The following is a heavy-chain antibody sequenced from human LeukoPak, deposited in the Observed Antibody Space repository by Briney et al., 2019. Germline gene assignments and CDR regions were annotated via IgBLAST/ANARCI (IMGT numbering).Heavy chain of an antibody. CDR1: GFTFTSSA. V-gene: IGHV1-58*01. CDR2: IVVGSGNT. Sequence: ASVKVSCKASGFTFTSSAVQWVRQARGQRLEWIGWIVVGSGNTNYAQKFQERVTITRDMSTSTAYMELSNLRSEDTAVYYCAAAGAAAAAGNYWGQGTLVTVSS. D-gene: IGHD6-13*01. J-gene: IGHJ4*02. CDR3: AAAGAAAAAGNY.